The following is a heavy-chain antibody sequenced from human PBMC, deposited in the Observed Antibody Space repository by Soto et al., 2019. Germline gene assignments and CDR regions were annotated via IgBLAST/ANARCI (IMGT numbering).Heavy chain of an antibody. CDR3: AKICSSGSCRKDS. D-gene: IGHD2-15*01. V-gene: IGHV4-39*07. CDR2: INQSGNT. Sequence: SETLSLTCTVSGGSISSSSYYWGWLPQPPGKGLEWMGEINQSGNTNYNPSLKSRVTISIDTSKKQFSLKLSSVTATETAVYYCAKICSSGSCRKDSWGQGTLVTVSS. J-gene: IGHJ4*02. CDR1: GGSISSSSYY.